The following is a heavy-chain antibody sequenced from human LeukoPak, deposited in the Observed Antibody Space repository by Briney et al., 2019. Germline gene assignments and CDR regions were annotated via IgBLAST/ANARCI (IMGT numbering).Heavy chain of an antibody. J-gene: IGHJ4*02. CDR1: GFTFSRHG. Sequence: GGSLRLSCAPSGFTFSRHGMHWARQAPGEGLEWVAIISNDGSRKYYAHSVEGRFTISRDNSKNTLYLQMDSLRAEDTAVYYCARDRAWNYFDYWGQGTLVTVSS. V-gene: IGHV3-30*03. CDR2: ISNDGSRK. CDR3: ARDRAWNYFDY. D-gene: IGHD3-3*01.